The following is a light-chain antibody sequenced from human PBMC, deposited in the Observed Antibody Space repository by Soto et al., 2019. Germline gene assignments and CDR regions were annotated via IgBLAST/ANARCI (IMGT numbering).Light chain of an antibody. CDR2: AAS. V-gene: IGKV1-39*01. Sequence: DIPMTQSPYSLSASVGARVTIPCRASQSISSYLNWYQQKPGKAPKLLIYAASSLQSGVPSRFSGSGSGTEFTLTISSLQPDDVATYYCQHDNDYVVWTFGQGTKVDIK. CDR3: QHDNDYVVWT. CDR1: QSISSY. J-gene: IGKJ1*01.